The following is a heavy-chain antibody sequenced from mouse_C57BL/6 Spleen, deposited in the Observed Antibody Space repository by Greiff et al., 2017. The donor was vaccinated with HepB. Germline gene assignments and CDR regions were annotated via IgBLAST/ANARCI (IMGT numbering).Heavy chain of an antibody. D-gene: IGHD2-5*01. CDR2: ISDGGSYT. J-gene: IGHJ4*01. CDR1: GFTFSSYA. CDR3: ARDDSNLDAMDY. V-gene: IGHV5-4*01. Sequence: EVQLVESGGGLVKPGGSLKLSCAASGFTFSSYAMSWVRQTPEKRLEWVATISDGGSYTYYPDNVKGRFTISRDNAKNNLYLQMSHLKSEDTAMYYCARDDSNLDAMDYWGQGTSVTVSS.